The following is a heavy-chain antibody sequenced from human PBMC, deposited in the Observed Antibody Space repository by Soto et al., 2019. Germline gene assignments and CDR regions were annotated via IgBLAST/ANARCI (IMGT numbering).Heavy chain of an antibody. CDR2: ISAHNGNT. CDR1: GYIFTSYG. J-gene: IGHJ4*02. D-gene: IGHD2-15*01. V-gene: IGHV1-18*01. CDR3: ARGGYGDY. Sequence: QAHLVQAGPEVKKPGASVKVSCKGSGYIFTSYGIAWVRQAPGQGIEWMGWISAHNGNTEYAQKFHGRVTVTRDTLTSPAYLEQRRLRAVDTALYYCARGGYGDYWGQGALVTVSS.